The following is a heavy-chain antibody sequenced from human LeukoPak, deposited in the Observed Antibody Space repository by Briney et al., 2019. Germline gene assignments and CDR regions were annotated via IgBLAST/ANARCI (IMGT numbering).Heavy chain of an antibody. J-gene: IGHJ4*02. Sequence: GGSLRLSCAASGFIFSSYWMHWVRQAPGKGLVWVSRINSDGSSTSYADSVRGRFTISRDNAKNTLYLQMNSLRAEDTAVYYCARRSMAAPGLRYWGQGTLVTVSS. CDR1: GFIFSSYW. CDR3: ARRSMAAPGLRY. CDR2: INSDGSST. D-gene: IGHD6-6*01. V-gene: IGHV3-74*01.